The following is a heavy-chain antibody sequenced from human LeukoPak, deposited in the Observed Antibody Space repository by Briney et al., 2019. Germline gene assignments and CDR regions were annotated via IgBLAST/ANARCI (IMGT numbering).Heavy chain of an antibody. CDR1: GGSISSGDYY. CDR3: ARSNYDILTGYRRPLPFDP. CDR2: IYYSGST. J-gene: IGHJ5*02. Sequence: PSETLSLTCTVSGGSISSGDYYWSWIRQPPGKGLEWIGYIYYSGSTYYNPSLKSRVTISVDTSKNQFSLKLSSVTAADTAVYYCARSNYDILTGYRRPLPFDPWGQGTLVTVSS. V-gene: IGHV4-30-4*01. D-gene: IGHD3-9*01.